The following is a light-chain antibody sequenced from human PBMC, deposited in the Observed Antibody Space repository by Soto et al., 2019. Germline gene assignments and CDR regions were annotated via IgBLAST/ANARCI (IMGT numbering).Light chain of an antibody. V-gene: IGKV3-20*01. J-gene: IGKJ3*01. CDR3: QQHGSSRPGT. CDR2: GAS. Sequence: EIVLTQSPGTLSLSPGERATLSCRASQSVSSSYLAWYQQKPGQAPRLLIYGASSRATGIPDRFSGSGSGTDFTLTISRLEPEDFAVYYCQQHGSSRPGTFRPGTKVHIK. CDR1: QSVSSSY.